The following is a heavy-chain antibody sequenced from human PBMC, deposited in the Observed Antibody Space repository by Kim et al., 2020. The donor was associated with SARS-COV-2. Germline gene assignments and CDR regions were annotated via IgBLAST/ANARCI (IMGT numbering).Heavy chain of an antibody. CDR3: ARDAEDCSSTSCYSGWDYYYYGMGF. J-gene: IGHJ6*02. CDR1: GFTFSSYA. V-gene: IGHV3-30*04. CDR2: LSYDGSNK. D-gene: IGHD2-2*01. Sequence: GGSLRLSCAASGFTFSSYAMHWVRQAPGKGLEWVAVLSYDGSNKYYADSVKGRFTISRDNSKNTLYLQMNSLRAEDTAVYYCARDAEDCSSTSCYSGWDYYYYGMGFWGQGTKVTVSS.